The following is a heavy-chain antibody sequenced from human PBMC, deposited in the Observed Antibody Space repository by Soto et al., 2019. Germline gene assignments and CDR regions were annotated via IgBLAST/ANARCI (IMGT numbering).Heavy chain of an antibody. CDR3: ARDSRFGELPIFDY. CDR1: GGSISSGGYY. V-gene: IGHV4-31*03. D-gene: IGHD3-10*01. CDR2: IYYSGST. Sequence: SETLSLTCTVSGGSISSGGYYWSWIRQHPGKGLEWIGYIYYSGSTYYNPSLKSRVTISVDTSKNQFSLKLSSVTAADTAVYYCARDSRFGELPIFDYWGQGTLVSVSS. J-gene: IGHJ4*02.